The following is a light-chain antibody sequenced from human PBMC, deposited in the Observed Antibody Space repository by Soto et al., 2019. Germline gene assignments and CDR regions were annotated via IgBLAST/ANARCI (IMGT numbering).Light chain of an antibody. CDR1: SSDVGAYNY. V-gene: IGLV2-14*01. Sequence: QSALTQPPSASGSPGQSVTISCTGTSSDVGAYNYVSWYQQHPGRAPKLMIYEVSNRPSGVSNRFSGSKSGNTASLTISGLQAGDEADYYCSSYTSSSTFVFGTGTKLTVL. CDR3: SSYTSSSTFV. CDR2: EVS. J-gene: IGLJ1*01.